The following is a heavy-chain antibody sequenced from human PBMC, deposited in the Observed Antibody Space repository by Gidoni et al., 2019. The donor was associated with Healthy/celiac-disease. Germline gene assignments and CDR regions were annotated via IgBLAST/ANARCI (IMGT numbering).Heavy chain of an antibody. V-gene: IGHV3-30*18. CDR3: AKDLWDVKVPY. Sequence: QVQLVESGGGVVQPGRSLRLSCAASVFTFSSYGMHWVRQAPGKGLEWVAVISYDGSNKYYADSVKGRFTISRDNSKNTLYLQMNSLRAEDTAVYYCAKDLWDVKVPYWGQGTLVTVSS. D-gene: IGHD1-1*01. CDR1: VFTFSSYG. J-gene: IGHJ4*02. CDR2: ISYDGSNK.